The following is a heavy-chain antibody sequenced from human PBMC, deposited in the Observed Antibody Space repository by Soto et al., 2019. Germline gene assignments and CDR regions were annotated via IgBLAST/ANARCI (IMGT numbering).Heavy chain of an antibody. CDR1: GFTFSSYA. CDR3: AKGQGIVVITTPFDY. D-gene: IGHD3-22*01. CDR2: ISGSGGGT. V-gene: IGHV3-23*01. J-gene: IGHJ4*02. Sequence: GGSLRLSCAASGFTFSSYAMSWVRQAPGKGLEWVSSISGSGGGTYYADSVKGRFTISRDNSKNTLYLQMNSLRAEDTAVYYCAKGQGIVVITTPFDYWGQGTLVTVSS.